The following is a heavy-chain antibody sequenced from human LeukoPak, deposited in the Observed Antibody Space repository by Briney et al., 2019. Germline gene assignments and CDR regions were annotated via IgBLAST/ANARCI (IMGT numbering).Heavy chain of an antibody. J-gene: IGHJ6*03. Sequence: GGSLRLSCAASGFTFSSYSMNWLRQAPGKGLEWVSSISSSSSYIYYADSVKGRFTISRDNAKNSLYLQMNSLRAEDTAVYYCARLYYYDSSGYYEGYYYYYMDVLGKGTTVTVSS. V-gene: IGHV3-21*01. CDR2: ISSSSSYI. CDR1: GFTFSSYS. CDR3: ARLYYYDSSGYYEGYYYYYMDV. D-gene: IGHD3-22*01.